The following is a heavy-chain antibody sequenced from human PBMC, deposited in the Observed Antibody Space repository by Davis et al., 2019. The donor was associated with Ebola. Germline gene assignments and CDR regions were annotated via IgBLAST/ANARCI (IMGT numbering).Heavy chain of an antibody. J-gene: IGHJ6*04. V-gene: IGHV3-11*04. CDR3: ARARGRIGGMEYYYGMDV. Sequence: GESLKISCAASGFTFSDYYMSWIRQAPGKGLEWVSYISSSGSTIYYADSVKGRFTISRDNAKNSLYLQMSRLKIEDTAVYYCARARGRIGGMEYYYGMDVWGKGTTVTVSS. CDR1: GFTFSDYY. CDR2: ISSSGSTI. D-gene: IGHD3-16*01.